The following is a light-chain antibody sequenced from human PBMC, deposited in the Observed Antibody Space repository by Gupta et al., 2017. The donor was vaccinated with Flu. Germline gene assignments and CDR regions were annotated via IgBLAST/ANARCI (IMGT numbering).Light chain of an antibody. CDR2: GAS. CDR3: QQVHSYPLT. CDR1: QDISAY. J-gene: IGKJ4*01. Sequence: DIQLTQSSSLLSASIGDRVTLTCRASQDISAYLVWYQQKAGKAPKLLIYGASILQSGVPSRFSGCGSGTEFTLTISSLQPEDFATYYCQQVHSYPLTFGGGTKVDIK. V-gene: IGKV1-9*01.